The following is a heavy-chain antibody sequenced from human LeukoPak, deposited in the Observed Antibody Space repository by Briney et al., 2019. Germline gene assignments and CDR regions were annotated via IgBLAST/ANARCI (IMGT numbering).Heavy chain of an antibody. CDR3: AKQQAWHFDS. D-gene: IGHD5-12*01. J-gene: IGHJ4*02. Sequence: GESLKISCKGSGYNFTPYWIVWVRQMPGKGLEWMGIIYPGDSDTRYSPSFQGQVTISADKSISTAYLQWSSLKASDTAMYYCAKQQAWHFDSWGQGTLVTVSS. CDR1: GYNFTPYW. CDR2: IYPGDSDT. V-gene: IGHV5-51*01.